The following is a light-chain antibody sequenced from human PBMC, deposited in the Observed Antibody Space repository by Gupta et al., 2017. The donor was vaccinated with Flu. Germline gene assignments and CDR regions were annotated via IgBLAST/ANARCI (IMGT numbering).Light chain of an antibody. Sequence: GVVSYLGGYKYGFWTQPHPQSAPKLLIYDGTRRAAGISGRFSGSKSGNTASLTITALRAEDEANYYCHSYTNSSTRVFGGGTKLTVL. J-gene: IGLJ3*02. CDR2: DGT. V-gene: IGLV2-14*03. CDR1: VSYLGGYKY. CDR3: HSYTNSSTRV.